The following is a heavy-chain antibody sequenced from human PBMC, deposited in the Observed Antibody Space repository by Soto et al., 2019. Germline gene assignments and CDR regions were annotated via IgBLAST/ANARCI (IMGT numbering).Heavy chain of an antibody. V-gene: IGHV1-8*01. CDR2: MNPHSGNT. Sequence: AAAKLSCKASGYTITSYDINWVRQATGEGLQWMGGMNPHSGNTAYARKFQSRVTMTRTTPISTAYMELSSLRSEDTAVYYCARWSSSWYHYYDYWGQGTLVTVSS. CDR3: ARWSSSWYHYYDY. D-gene: IGHD6-13*01. CDR1: GYTITSYD. J-gene: IGHJ4*02.